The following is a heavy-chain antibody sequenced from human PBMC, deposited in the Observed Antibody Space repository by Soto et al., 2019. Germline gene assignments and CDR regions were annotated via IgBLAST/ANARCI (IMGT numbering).Heavy chain of an antibody. J-gene: IGHJ6*02. CDR3: ARGGQGSPKLSNYDFWSGYYYYGMDV. CDR1: GGTFSSYA. CDR2: IIPIFGTA. D-gene: IGHD3-3*01. V-gene: IGHV1-69*13. Sequence: GASVKVSCKASGGTFSSYAISWVRQAPGQGLEWMGGIIPIFGTANYAQKFQGRVTITADESTSTAYMELSSLRSEDTAVYYCARGGQGSPKLSNYDFWSGYYYYGMDVWGQGTTVTVSS.